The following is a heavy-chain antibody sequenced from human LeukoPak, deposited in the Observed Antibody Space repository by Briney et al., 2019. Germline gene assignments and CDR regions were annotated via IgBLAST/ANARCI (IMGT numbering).Heavy chain of an antibody. D-gene: IGHD4-11*01. CDR2: IWSDGTNR. CDR1: GLTLRHYV. J-gene: IGHJ4*02. V-gene: IGHV3-33*06. Sequence: PGGSLRLSCATCGLTLRHYVMQELGQAPGKGLEWVAVIWSDGTNRYYGDPVKGRFTISSDNFQRTVFLQMHSLRAEDTADYYCPNDDPRLLDYSNSLDKWGQGTLVTVSS. CDR3: PNDDPRLLDYSNSLDK.